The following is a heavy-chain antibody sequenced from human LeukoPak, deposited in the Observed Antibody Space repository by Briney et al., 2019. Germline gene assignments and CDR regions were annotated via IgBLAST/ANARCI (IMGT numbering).Heavy chain of an antibody. J-gene: IGHJ3*02. CDR2: INPSGGST. CDR3: ARVPYSSGCGIGEITFDI. D-gene: IGHD6-19*01. V-gene: IGHV1-46*03. CDR1: GYTFTSYY. Sequence: GASVKVSCKASGYTFTSYYIHWVRQAPRQGLEWVGIINPSGGSTSYAQKFKGRVTMTRDTSTSSVYMELSSLRSEDTAVYYCARVPYSSGCGIGEITFDIWGQGTMVTVSS.